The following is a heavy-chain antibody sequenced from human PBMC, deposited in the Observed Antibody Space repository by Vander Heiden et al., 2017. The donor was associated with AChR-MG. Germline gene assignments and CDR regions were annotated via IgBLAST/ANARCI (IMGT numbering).Heavy chain of an antibody. D-gene: IGHD6-13*01. CDR2: IWYDGSNK. CDR1: GFTFSRHG. J-gene: IGHJ4*02. V-gene: IGHV3-33*01. CDR3: ARGSSSWINY. Sequence: QVQLVESGGGVVQPGRSLRLSCAASGFTFSRHGMHWVRQAPGEGLEWVAVIWYDGSNKYYADSVKGRFTISRDNSKNTLYLQMNSLRVEDTAVYYCARGSSSWINYWGQGTLVTVSS.